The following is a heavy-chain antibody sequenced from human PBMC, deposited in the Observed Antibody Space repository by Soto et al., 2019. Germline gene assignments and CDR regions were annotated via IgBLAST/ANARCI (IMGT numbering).Heavy chain of an antibody. CDR3: AGRALERELRFDY. D-gene: IGHD1-1*01. V-gene: IGHV4-4*07. CDR2: IYTSGST. Sequence: SEPLSLPCTVSGGSISSYYWSWIRQPAGKGLEWIGRIYTSGSTNYNPSLKSRVTMSVDTSKNQFSLKLSSVTAADTAVYYCAGRALERELRFDYWGQGTLVTVSS. J-gene: IGHJ4*02. CDR1: GGSISSYY.